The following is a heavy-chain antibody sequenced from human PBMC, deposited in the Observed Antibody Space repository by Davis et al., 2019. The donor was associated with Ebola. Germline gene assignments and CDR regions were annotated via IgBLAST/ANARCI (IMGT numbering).Heavy chain of an antibody. J-gene: IGHJ6*04. CDR1: GGSISSSSYY. CDR3: ARGRQGEQWLVGTYYYYGMDV. V-gene: IGHV4-39*07. Sequence: PSETLSFTCTVSGGSISSSSYYWGWIRQPPGKGLEWIGSIYYSGSTYYNPSLKSRVTISVDTSKNQFSLKLSSVTAADTALYYCARGRQGEQWLVGTYYYYGMDVWGKGTTVTVSS. D-gene: IGHD6-19*01. CDR2: IYYSGST.